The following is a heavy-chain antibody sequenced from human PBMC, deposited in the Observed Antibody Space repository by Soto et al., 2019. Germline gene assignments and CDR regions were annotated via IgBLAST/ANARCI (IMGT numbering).Heavy chain of an antibody. CDR1: GFTVSSNY. J-gene: IGHJ6*02. CDR2: IYSGGST. V-gene: IGHV3-53*01. Sequence: GGSLRLSCAASGFTVSSNYMSWVRQAPGKGLEWVSVIYSGGSTYYADSVKGRFTISRDNSKNTLYLQMNSLRAEDTAVYYCASASYSYGWDPLLPHSGMDVWGQGTTVTV. D-gene: IGHD5-18*01. CDR3: ASASYSYGWDPLLPHSGMDV.